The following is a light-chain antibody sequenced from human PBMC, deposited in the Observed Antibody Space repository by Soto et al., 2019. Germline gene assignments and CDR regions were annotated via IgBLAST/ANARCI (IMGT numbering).Light chain of an antibody. J-gene: IGLJ1*01. CDR3: SSFSTSSTLYV. Sequence: QSVLTQPRSVSGSPGQSVTISCTGASSDVGGYNYVSWYQQHPGKAPKLMIYEGSKRPSGVSDHFSGSKSGNTASLTISGLQPEDEADYYCSSFSTSSTLYVFGTGTKVTVL. CDR2: EGS. CDR1: SSDVGGYNY. V-gene: IGLV2-11*01.